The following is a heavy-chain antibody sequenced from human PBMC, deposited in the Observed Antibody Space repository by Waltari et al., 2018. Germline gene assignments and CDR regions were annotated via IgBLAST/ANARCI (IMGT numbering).Heavy chain of an antibody. CDR1: GFTFSSYA. V-gene: IGHV3-23*01. J-gene: IGHJ2*01. Sequence: EVQLLESGGGLVQPGGSLRLSCAASGFTFSSYAMSWVRQAPGKGLEWVAAISVSGCSTYYADSGKGRVTISRDKSKNTLYLQMNRLRAEDTAVYYGAKALTGDWYFDLWGRGTLVTVSS. CDR3: AKALTGDWYFDL. CDR2: ISVSGCST. D-gene: IGHD7-27*01.